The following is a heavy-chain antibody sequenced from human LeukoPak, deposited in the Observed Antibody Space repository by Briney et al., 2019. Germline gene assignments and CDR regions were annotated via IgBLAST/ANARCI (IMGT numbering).Heavy chain of an antibody. CDR1: GYTFTSYD. CDR2: MNPNSGNT. CDR3: ARVRSGYSSPYYFDY. J-gene: IGHJ4*02. D-gene: IGHD6-13*01. V-gene: IGHV1-8*03. Sequence: ASVKVSCKASGYTFTSYDINWLRQATGQGLEWMGLMNPNSGNTGYAQKFQGRVTITRNTSISTAYMELSSLRSEDTAVYYCARVRSGYSSPYYFDYWGQGTLVTVSS.